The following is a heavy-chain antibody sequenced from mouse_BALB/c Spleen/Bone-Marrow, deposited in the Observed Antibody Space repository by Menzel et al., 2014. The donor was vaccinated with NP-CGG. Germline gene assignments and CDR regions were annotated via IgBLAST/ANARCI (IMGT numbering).Heavy chain of an antibody. V-gene: IGHV5-17*02. CDR2: ISDGSSTI. CDR3: SRFDVGGY. J-gene: IGHJ2*01. Sequence: EVMLVESGGGLVQPGGSRKLSCAASGFTFSSFGMHWVRQAPEKGLEWVAYISDGSSTIYYANTMKGRFTIFRDNPKNTLFLQMTSLRSEDTARYYCSRFDVGGYWGQGTTVTVSS. CDR1: GFTFSSFG.